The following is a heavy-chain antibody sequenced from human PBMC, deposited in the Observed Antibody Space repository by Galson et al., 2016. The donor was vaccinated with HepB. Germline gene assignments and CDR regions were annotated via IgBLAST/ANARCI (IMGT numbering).Heavy chain of an antibody. V-gene: IGHV4-34*01. CDR2: INHSGDS. Sequence: ETLSLTCAVYGGSFSGYYWQWIRQPPGKGLEWIAEINHSGDSSYNPSLESRVTISVDSSKAQIFLKLRSVTAADTAVYCCATFKPSPAWGQGTLVTVSS. CDR3: ATFKPSPA. CDR1: GGSFSGYY. J-gene: IGHJ5*02.